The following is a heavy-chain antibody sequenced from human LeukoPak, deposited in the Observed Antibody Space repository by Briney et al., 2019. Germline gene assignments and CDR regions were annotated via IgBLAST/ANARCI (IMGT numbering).Heavy chain of an antibody. D-gene: IGHD2-21*02. CDR3: ARGGTICSGSDCYLNWLDS. Sequence: GASVKLSCKASGYSFSGHYIHWVRQAPGQGLEWMGWINPNVTTTNFAQKFQGRVTMTRDTSISTAYMDLTWLTSDDTAVYYCARGGTICSGSDCYLNWLDSWGQGTLVTVSS. V-gene: IGHV1-2*02. CDR1: GYSFSGHY. CDR2: INPNVTTT. J-gene: IGHJ5*01.